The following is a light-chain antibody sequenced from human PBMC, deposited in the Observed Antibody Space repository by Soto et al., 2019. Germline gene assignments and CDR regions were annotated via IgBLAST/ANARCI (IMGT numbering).Light chain of an antibody. J-gene: IGLJ2*01. CDR1: SSNIGAGYD. V-gene: IGLV1-40*01. Sequence: QSVLTQPPSVSGAPGQRVTISCTGSSSNIGAGYDVHWYQQFPGTAPKLLIYANSNRPSGVPDRFSGSKSGTSASLAISGLQVEDDADYYFKSYDGSYSGLVFGGGTKLTVL. CDR3: KSYDGSYSGLV. CDR2: ANS.